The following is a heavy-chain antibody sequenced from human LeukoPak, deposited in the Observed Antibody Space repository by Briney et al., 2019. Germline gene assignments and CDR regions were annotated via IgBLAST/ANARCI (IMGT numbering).Heavy chain of an antibody. J-gene: IGHJ6*03. D-gene: IGHD2-8*02. Sequence: PGGSLRLSCAASGFTFTTYWMHWVRQATGKGLEWVSFIWSDGNNRFYAESVKGRFTISRDNSKNMLYLQMDTLRAEDTALYYCAKDPGASVSGFHMDVWGKGTTVIVSS. CDR1: GFTFTTYW. CDR2: IWSDGNNR. V-gene: IGHV3-30*02. CDR3: AKDPGASVSGFHMDV.